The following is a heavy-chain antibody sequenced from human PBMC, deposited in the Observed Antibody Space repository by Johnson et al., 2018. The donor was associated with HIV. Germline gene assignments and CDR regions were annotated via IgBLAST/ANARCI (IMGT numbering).Heavy chain of an antibody. V-gene: IGHV3-11*04. Sequence: QVQLVESGGGLVHPGGSLRLSCAASGFTFSDYYMSWIRQAPGKGLEWVSYISSSGNTMYYADSVKGRFTISRDNAKNTLHLQMNSLRPEDTAVYYCARNSGNGLVLKGVAFDMWGQGTMVTVSS. J-gene: IGHJ3*02. CDR1: GFTFSDYY. CDR2: ISSSGNTM. CDR3: ARNSGNGLVLKGVAFDM. D-gene: IGHD2-8*01.